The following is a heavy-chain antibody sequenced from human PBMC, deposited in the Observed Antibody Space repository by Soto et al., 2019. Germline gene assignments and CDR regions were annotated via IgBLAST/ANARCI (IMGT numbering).Heavy chain of an antibody. CDR2: ISSSYYI. V-gene: IGHV3-21*01. Sequence: GSLRLSCAASGFTFSSYTMKWVRQAPGKGLEWVASISSSYYIKYADSVKGRFTISRDNAKNSLYLQMNSLRAEDTAVYYCARGDVVVLTATSNFDYWGPGTLVTVSS. D-gene: IGHD2-21*02. CDR3: ARGDVVVLTATSNFDY. CDR1: GFTFSSYT. J-gene: IGHJ4*02.